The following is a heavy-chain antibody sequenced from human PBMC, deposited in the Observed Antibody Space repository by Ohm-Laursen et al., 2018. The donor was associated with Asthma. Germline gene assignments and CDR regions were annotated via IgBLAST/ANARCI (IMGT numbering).Heavy chain of an antibody. CDR3: ARDDFEVGFGEPWSAFDI. CDR1: GYTFTSYA. V-gene: IGHV1-3*01. D-gene: IGHD3-10*01. J-gene: IGHJ3*02. Sequence: ASVKVSCKASGYTFTSYAMHWVRQAPGQRLEWMGWINAGNGNTKYSQKFQGRVTITRDTSASTAYMELSSLRSEDTAVYYCARDDFEVGFGEPWSAFDIWGQGTMVTVSS. CDR2: INAGNGNT.